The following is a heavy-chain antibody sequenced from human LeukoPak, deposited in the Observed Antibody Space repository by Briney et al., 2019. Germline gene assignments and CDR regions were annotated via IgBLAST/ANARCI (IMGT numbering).Heavy chain of an antibody. CDR3: ARAQAAAAGSNNWFDP. V-gene: IGHV4-34*01. CDR1: GGSLSDSY. CDR2: INYNGST. J-gene: IGHJ5*02. Sequence: SETLSLTCTVYGGSLSDSYWSWIRQSPGKGLEWIGEINYNGSTNYNPSLKSRVTISVDTSKNQFSLKLSSVTAADTAVYYCARAQAAAAGSNNWFDPWGQGTLVTVSS. D-gene: IGHD6-13*01.